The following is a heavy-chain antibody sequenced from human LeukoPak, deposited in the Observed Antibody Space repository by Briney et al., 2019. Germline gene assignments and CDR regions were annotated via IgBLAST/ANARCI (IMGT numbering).Heavy chain of an antibody. Sequence: ASVKVSCKASGYTFTSYYMHWVRQAPGQGLEWMGWISAYNGNTNYAQKLQGRVTMTTDTSTSTAYMELRSLRSDDTAVYYCARQLVMDYYYGMDVWGQGTTVTVSS. CDR2: ISAYNGNT. CDR3: ARQLVMDYYYGMDV. V-gene: IGHV1-18*04. J-gene: IGHJ6*02. D-gene: IGHD6-13*01. CDR1: GYTFTSYY.